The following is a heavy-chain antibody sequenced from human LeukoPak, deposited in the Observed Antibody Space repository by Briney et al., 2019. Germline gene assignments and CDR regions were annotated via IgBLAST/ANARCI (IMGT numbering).Heavy chain of an antibody. V-gene: IGHV3-30*02. D-gene: IGHD3-9*01. CDR2: IRYDGSNK. CDR3: AKAARYFDWLHTPFDY. CDR1: GFTFSSYG. J-gene: IGHJ4*02. Sequence: GGSLRLSCAASGFTFSSYGMHWVRQAPGKGLEWVAFIRYDGSNKYYADSVKGRFTISRDNSKNTLYLQMNSLRAEDTAVYYCAKAARYFDWLHTPFDYWGQGTLVTVSS.